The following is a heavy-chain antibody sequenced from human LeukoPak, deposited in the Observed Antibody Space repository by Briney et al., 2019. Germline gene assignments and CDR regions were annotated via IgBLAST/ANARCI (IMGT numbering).Heavy chain of an antibody. J-gene: IGHJ4*02. CDR2: ISSSSSYI. CDR3: ASGSDIVVVPAPSY. CDR1: GFTFSSYS. D-gene: IGHD2-2*01. V-gene: IGHV3-21*01. Sequence: GGSLRLSCAASGFTFSSYSMNWVRQAPGKGLEWVSSISSSSSYIYHADSVKGRFTISRDNAKNSLYLQMNSLRAEDTAVYYCASGSDIVVVPAPSYWGQGTLVTVSS.